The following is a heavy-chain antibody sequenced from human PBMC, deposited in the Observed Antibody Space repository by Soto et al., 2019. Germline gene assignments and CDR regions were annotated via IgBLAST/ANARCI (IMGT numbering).Heavy chain of an antibody. Sequence: QVQLVESGGGVVQPGGSLRLSCAVSGFTFSTYDMHWVRQAPGKGLEWVAVISYDTSYKNHVDSVKGRFTISRDNSKNTLDLQRTSLRAEDTAVYYCAKVSIAKSSAVTFDSWGQGTLVTVSS. D-gene: IGHD2-15*01. CDR3: AKVSIAKSSAVTFDS. V-gene: IGHV3-30*18. J-gene: IGHJ4*02. CDR2: ISYDTSYK. CDR1: GFTFSTYD.